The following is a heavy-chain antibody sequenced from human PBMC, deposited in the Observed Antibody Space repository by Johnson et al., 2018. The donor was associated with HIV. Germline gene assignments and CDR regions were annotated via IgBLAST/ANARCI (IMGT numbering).Heavy chain of an antibody. CDR2: ISYDGSNT. Sequence: QVRLVESGGGVVQPGRSLRLSCAVSGFTLTNYGIHWVRQAPDKGLEWVALISYDGSNTYYADSVRGRFTLSRDISKNTVYLQMNSLRAEDTAVYYCASEYSYGSHDAFDIWGQGTMVTVSS. CDR1: GFTLTNYG. V-gene: IGHV3-30*03. J-gene: IGHJ3*02. CDR3: ASEYSYGSHDAFDI. D-gene: IGHD5-18*01.